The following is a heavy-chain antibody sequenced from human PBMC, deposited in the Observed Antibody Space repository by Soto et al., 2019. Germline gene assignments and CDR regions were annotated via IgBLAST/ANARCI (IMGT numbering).Heavy chain of an antibody. D-gene: IGHD3-16*02. J-gene: IGHJ3*01. CDR3: AKDRGIIVKAGDAFDV. V-gene: IGHV3-23*01. Sequence: SLRLSCASSGFTLSMSAVNWVRQAPGKGLEWVSYISDSGDRTYYADSVKGRFTISRDRSKNTVSLQMDSLRAEDTAVYYCAKDRGIIVKAGDAFDVWGQGTKVTVSS. CDR1: GFTLSMSA. CDR2: ISDSGDRT.